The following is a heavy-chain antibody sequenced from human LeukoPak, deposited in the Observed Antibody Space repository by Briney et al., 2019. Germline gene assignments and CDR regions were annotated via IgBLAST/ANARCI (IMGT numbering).Heavy chain of an antibody. Sequence: GGSLRLSCAASGFTFSKYVVSWVRQAPGKGLEWVSYIDGSGGSTNYADSVKGRFTISRDNSKNTLYLQMNSLRVEDTAIYYCAKENWYLYDNNWYKTWFDPWGQGTLVTVSS. D-gene: IGHD1/OR15-1a*01. CDR2: IDGSGGST. V-gene: IGHV3-23*01. J-gene: IGHJ5*02. CDR1: GFTFSKYV. CDR3: AKENWYLYDNNWYKTWFDP.